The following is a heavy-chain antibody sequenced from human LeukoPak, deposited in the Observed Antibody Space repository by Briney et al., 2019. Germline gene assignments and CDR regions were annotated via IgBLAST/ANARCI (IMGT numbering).Heavy chain of an antibody. J-gene: IGHJ4*02. CDR3: ARVRLADERAWAY. CDR2: ITPKSGDT. V-gene: IGHV1-2*02. D-gene: IGHD3-3*02. Sequence: ASVKVSCEASGYTFSDFYIHWVRQAPGQGLEYVGWITPKSGDTYSPQRFQGRVTMTRDASISTAYMELSSLRSDDTAVYFCARVRLADERAWAYWGQGTLVTVSS. CDR1: GYTFSDFY.